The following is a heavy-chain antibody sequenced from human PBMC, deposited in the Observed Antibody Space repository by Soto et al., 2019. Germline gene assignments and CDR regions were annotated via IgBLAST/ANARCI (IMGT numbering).Heavy chain of an antibody. CDR1: GYTFTGYY. CDR3: ARSTIQLSATYGMDV. V-gene: IGHV1-2*02. Sequence: ASVKVSCKASGYTFTGYYVHWVRQAPGQGLEWMGWINPNSGGTNYAQKFQGRVTMTRDTSISTAYMELSRLRSDDTAVYYCARSTIQLSATYGMDVWGQGTTVTVSS. CDR2: INPNSGGT. D-gene: IGHD5-18*01. J-gene: IGHJ6*02.